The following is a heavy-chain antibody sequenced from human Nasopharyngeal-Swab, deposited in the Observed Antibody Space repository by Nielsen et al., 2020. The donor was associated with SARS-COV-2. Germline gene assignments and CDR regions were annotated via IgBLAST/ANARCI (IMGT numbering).Heavy chain of an antibody. D-gene: IGHD3-3*01. CDR2: IYYSGST. V-gene: IGHV4-59*01. J-gene: IGHJ4*02. Sequence: CMRESTGTGLEWIGYIYYSGSTNYNPSLKSRVTISVDTSKNQFSLKLSSVTAADTAVYYCARGGRGIFGVVTNFDYWGQGTLVTVSS. CDR3: ARGGRGIFGVVTNFDY.